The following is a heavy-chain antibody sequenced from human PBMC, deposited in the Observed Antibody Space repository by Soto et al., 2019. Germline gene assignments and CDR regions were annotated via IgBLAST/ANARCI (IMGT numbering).Heavy chain of an antibody. CDR3: ARDGGPYYDILTGYRVDYYFDY. Sequence: QVPLVQSGAEVKKPGASVKVSCKASGYTFTSYAMHWVRQAPGQRLEWMGWINAGNGNTKYSQKFQGRVTITRDTSASTAYMELSSLRSEDTAVYYCARDGGPYYDILTGYRVDYYFDYWGQGTLVTVSS. CDR2: INAGNGNT. J-gene: IGHJ4*02. D-gene: IGHD3-9*01. CDR1: GYTFTSYA. V-gene: IGHV1-3*01.